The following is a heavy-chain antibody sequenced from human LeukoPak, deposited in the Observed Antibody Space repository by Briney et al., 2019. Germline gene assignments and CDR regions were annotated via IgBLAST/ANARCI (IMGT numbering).Heavy chain of an antibody. CDR1: GYTFTGYY. CDR3: ARWSSYYDSSGYSY. Sequence: ASVKVSCKASGYTFTGYYMHWVRQAPGQGLEWMGRINPNSGGTNYAQKFQGRVTMTRDTSISTAYMELSRLRSDDTAVYCCARWSSYYDSSGYSYWGQGTLVTVSS. J-gene: IGHJ4*02. D-gene: IGHD3-22*01. CDR2: INPNSGGT. V-gene: IGHV1-2*06.